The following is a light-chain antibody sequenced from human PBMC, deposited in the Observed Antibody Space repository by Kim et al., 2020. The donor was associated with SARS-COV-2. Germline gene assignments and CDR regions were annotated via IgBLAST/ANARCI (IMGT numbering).Light chain of an antibody. Sequence: DIQMTQSPSSLSASVGDRVTITCRASQDISNYLTWFQQKPGKAPKPLIYDASTLETGVPPRFSGSGSGTDFTFTISSLQPEDVATYFCQKYNDPPLTFGRGTKVDIK. CDR3: QKYNDPPLT. J-gene: IGKJ1*01. V-gene: IGKV1-33*01. CDR1: QDISNY. CDR2: DAS.